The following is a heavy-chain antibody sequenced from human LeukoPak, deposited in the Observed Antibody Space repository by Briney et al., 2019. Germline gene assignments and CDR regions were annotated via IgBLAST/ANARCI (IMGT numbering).Heavy chain of an antibody. V-gene: IGHV3-23*01. J-gene: IGHJ4*02. CDR1: GFTFSSYA. CDR2: ISGSGGST. Sequence: PGGSLRLSCAAPGFTFSSYAMSWVRQAPGKGLEWVSAISGSGGSTYYADSVKGRFTISRDNSKNTLYLQMNSLRAEDTAVYYCAKDHPGVVVAATYYYWGQGTLVTVSS. CDR3: AKDHPGVVVAATYYY. D-gene: IGHD2-15*01.